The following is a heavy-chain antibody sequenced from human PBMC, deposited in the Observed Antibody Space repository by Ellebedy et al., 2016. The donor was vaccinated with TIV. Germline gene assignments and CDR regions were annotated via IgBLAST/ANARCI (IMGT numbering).Heavy chain of an antibody. CDR1: GFIFSSFA. CDR3: ARGPSASAYLDS. Sequence: GGSLRLSCAVSGFIFSSFAMFWVRQAPGKGLEWVAVISYDGKNKFYADSVKGRFSLSRDTSQNTVFLQMDSLTTEDTAVYYCARGPSASAYLDSWGQGALVIVSS. V-gene: IGHV3-30*04. J-gene: IGHJ4*02. CDR2: ISYDGKNK.